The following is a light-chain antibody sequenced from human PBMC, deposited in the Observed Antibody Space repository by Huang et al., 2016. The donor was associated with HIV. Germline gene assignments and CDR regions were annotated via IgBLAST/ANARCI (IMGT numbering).Light chain of an antibody. CDR1: QSVSRNY. CDR2: GAS. Sequence: EIVLTQSPGTLSLSPGERATISCRASQSVSRNYLAWYQQKPGQAPRLLIYGASNRATDSPDRFSGSGSGTDFTLTINRLEPEDFAVYYCQQYGNSPVTFGQGTKVDIK. J-gene: IGKJ1*01. CDR3: QQYGNSPVT. V-gene: IGKV3-20*01.